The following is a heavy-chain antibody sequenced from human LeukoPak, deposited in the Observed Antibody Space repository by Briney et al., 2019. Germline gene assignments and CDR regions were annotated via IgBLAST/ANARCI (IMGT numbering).Heavy chain of an antibody. CDR1: RFTFSSYS. CDR3: ARDGYHFASGMDV. D-gene: IGHD1-20*01. CDR2: ISSSSSYV. V-gene: IGHV3-21*01. Sequence: GGSLRLSCATSRFTFSSYSMNWVRQAPGKGLEWVSSISSSSSYVYYADSVKGRFTISRDNAKNSLYLQMNSLRAEDTAVYYCARDGYHFASGMDVWGQGTTVTVSS. J-gene: IGHJ6*02.